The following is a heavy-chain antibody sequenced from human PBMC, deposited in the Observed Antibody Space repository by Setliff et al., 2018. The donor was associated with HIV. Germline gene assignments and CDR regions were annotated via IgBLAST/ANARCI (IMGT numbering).Heavy chain of an antibody. Sequence: SETLSLTCAVSGGSISTYYWSWVRQPPGKGLEWIGFIYYSGSTNYNPSLKSRVTLSVVTSKNQFSLKLSSVTAADTAVYYCARGLYTGSYYYMDVW. J-gene: IGHJ6*03. D-gene: IGHD3-16*01. CDR1: GGSISTYY. V-gene: IGHV4-59*01. CDR2: IYYSGST. CDR3: ARGLYTGSYYYMDV.